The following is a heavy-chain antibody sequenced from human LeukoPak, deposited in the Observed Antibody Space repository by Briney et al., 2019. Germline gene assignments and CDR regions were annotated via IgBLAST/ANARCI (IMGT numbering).Heavy chain of an antibody. J-gene: IGHJ4*02. D-gene: IGHD3-3*01. CDR2: ISPNSGGT. CDR3: ARSITIFGVATLGY. Sequence: ASVKVSCKASGYTFTGYYMHWVRQAPGQGLEWMGWISPNSGGTNYAQKFQGRVTMTRDTSISTAYMELSRLRSDDTAVYYCARSITIFGVATLGYWGQGTLVTVSS. CDR1: GYTFTGYY. V-gene: IGHV1-2*02.